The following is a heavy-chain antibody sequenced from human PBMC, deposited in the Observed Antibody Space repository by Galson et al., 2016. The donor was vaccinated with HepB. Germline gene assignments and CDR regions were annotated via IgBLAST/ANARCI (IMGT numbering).Heavy chain of an antibody. D-gene: IGHD3-22*01. V-gene: IGHV3-23*01. CDR3: AKGLYYYDSSGYYVSEYYQH. CDR2: ASESGGST. J-gene: IGHJ1*01. Sequence: SLRLSCAASGFTFTSYAMNWVRQAPGKGLEWVAAASESGGSTYYADSAKGRFTISRDNSKNTLYLQMNSLRAEDTAVYYCAKGLYYYDSSGYYVSEYYQHWGHGTQVTVSS. CDR1: GFTFTSYA.